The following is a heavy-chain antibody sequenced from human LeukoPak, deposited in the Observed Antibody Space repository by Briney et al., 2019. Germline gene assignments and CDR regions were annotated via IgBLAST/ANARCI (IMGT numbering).Heavy chain of an antibody. CDR2: IYSSGSA. Sequence: SETLSLTCTVSGGSVNSGAYYWSWIRQPPGKGLEWIGNIYSSGSAYYNPSLKSRVTMSVDTSKNQFSLELSSVTAADTAVYYCARAVAGNIDYWGQGTLVTVSP. J-gene: IGHJ4*02. CDR3: ARAVAGNIDY. D-gene: IGHD6-19*01. CDR1: GGSVNSGAYY. V-gene: IGHV4-39*07.